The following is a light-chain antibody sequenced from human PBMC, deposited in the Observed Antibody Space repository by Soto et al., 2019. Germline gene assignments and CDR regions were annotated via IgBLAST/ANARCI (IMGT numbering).Light chain of an antibody. CDR3: QQYGSSPRT. V-gene: IGKV3-20*01. CDR1: QSVDSTY. J-gene: IGKJ1*01. CDR2: GAS. Sequence: EIVLTQSPGTLSLSPGERATLSCRASQSVDSTYLAWYQQKPGQAPKVLIYGASTRATGIPDRFSGRGSGTDFTLTISRLEHEDFAVYYCQQYGSSPRTFGQGTKVEIK.